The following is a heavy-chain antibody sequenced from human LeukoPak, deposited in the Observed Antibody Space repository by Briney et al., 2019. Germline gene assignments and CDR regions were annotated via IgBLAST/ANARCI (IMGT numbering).Heavy chain of an antibody. CDR3: ARDRSVGARGPVY. J-gene: IGHJ4*02. V-gene: IGHV3-7*01. CDR1: GFTFSSYW. D-gene: IGHD1-26*01. CDR2: IKQDGSEK. Sequence: GGSLRLSCAASGFTFSSYWMSWVRQAPGKGLEWVANIKQDGSEKYYVDSVKGRFTISRDNAKNSLYLQMNSLRAEDTAVYYCARDRSVGARGPVYWGQGTLVTVSS.